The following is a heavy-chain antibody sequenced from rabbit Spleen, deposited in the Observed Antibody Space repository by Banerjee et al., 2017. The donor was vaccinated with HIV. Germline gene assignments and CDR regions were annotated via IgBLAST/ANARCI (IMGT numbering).Heavy chain of an antibody. J-gene: IGHJ3*01. Sequence: QSLEESGGDLVKPGASLTLTCTASGLDFSGYYPSWVRQAPGKGLEWIGCIYAGSSGSTYYASWAKGRFTISKTSSTTVTLQMTSLTAADTATYFCARRDDAVGRSLHLWGQGTLVTVS. CDR3: ARRDDAVGRSLHL. D-gene: IGHD4-2*01. CDR1: GLDFSGYY. V-gene: IGHV1S40*01. CDR2: IYAGSSGST.